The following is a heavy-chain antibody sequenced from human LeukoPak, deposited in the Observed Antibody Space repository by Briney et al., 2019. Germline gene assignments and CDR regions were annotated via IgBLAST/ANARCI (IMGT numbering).Heavy chain of an antibody. CDR1: GFTFSSYG. V-gene: IGHV3-30*18. J-gene: IGHJ6*02. D-gene: IGHD3-10*01. CDR3: AKDRSGHGMDV. CDR2: ISYDGSNK. Sequence: PGRSLRLSCAASGFTFSSYGMHWVRQAPGKGLEWVAVISYDGSNKYYADSVKGRFTISRDNSKNTLYLQMNSLRAEDTAVYYCAKDRSGHGMDVWGQGTTVTVSS.